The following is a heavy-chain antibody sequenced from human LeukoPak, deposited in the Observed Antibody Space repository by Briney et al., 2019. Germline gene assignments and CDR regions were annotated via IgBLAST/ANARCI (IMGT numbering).Heavy chain of an antibody. Sequence: GGSLRLSCAASGFTFSSYAMSWVRQAPGKGLEWVSAISGSGGSTYYADSVKGRFTISRDNSENTLYLQMNSLRAEDTAVYYCAKDLSMVRGGSADYWGQGTLVTVSS. J-gene: IGHJ4*02. CDR3: AKDLSMVRGGSADY. D-gene: IGHD3-10*01. CDR2: ISGSGGST. CDR1: GFTFSSYA. V-gene: IGHV3-23*01.